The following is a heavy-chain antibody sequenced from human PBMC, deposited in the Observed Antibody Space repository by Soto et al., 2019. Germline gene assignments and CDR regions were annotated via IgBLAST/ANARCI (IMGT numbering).Heavy chain of an antibody. J-gene: IGHJ5*02. D-gene: IGHD6-19*01. CDR2: INHSGST. CDR3: ERMYSSGSGWFHP. V-gene: IGHV4-34*01. Sequence: SETLSLTCAVYGGSFSGYYWSWIRQPPGKGLEWIGEINHSGSTNYNPSLKSRVTISVDTYRNQFSLKLSSVTAADTAVYYCERMYSSGSGWFHPWGQGILVTVYS. CDR1: GGSFSGYY.